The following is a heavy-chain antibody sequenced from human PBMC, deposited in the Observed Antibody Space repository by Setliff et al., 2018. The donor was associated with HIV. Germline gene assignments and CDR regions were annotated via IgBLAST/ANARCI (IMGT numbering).Heavy chain of an antibody. CDR2: IYPSGST. CDR3: ARDRLTYYFDY. J-gene: IGHJ4*02. CDR1: GGSISSYY. D-gene: IGHD3-22*01. V-gene: IGHV4-4*07. Sequence: SETLSLTCTVSGGSISSYYWSWIRQPAGKGLEWIGRIYPSGSTSYNPSLKSRVTMSVDTSKNQISLKLSFVTAADTAVYYCARDRLTYYFDYWGQGILVTVSS.